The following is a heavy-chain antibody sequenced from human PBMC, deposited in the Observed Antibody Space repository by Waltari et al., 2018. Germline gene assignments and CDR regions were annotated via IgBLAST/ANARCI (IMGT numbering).Heavy chain of an antibody. Sequence: QVQLQESGPGLVKPSETLSLTCAVSGYSISSGYYWGWIRQPPGKGLEWIGSIYHSGSTYYTPYRKSRVTTSVDTSKNQFALKLSSVTAADTAVDYCARYGDYKYWGQGTLVTVSS. CDR1: GYSISSGYY. CDR2: IYHSGST. V-gene: IGHV4-38-2*01. D-gene: IGHD4-17*01. CDR3: ARYGDYKY. J-gene: IGHJ4*02.